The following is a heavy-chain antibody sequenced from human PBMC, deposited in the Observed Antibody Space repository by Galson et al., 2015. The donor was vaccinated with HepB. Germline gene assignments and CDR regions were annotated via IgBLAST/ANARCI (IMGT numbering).Heavy chain of an antibody. J-gene: IGHJ4*02. Sequence: CAISGDSVSSNSATWNWIRQSPSRGLEGLGRTYYRSRWYYEYAVSVKGRISINPDTSKNQFSLQLNSVTPDDTAVYYCAGRRTGSSSLDYWGQGTLVTISS. D-gene: IGHD3-10*01. CDR1: GDSVSSNSAT. CDR3: AGRRTGSSSLDY. CDR2: TYYRSRWYY. V-gene: IGHV6-1*01.